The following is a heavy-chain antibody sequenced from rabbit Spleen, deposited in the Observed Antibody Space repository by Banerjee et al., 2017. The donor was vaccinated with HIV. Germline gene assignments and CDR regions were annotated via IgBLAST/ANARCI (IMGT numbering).Heavy chain of an antibody. CDR1: GFTISNTYY. D-gene: IGHD6-1*01. CDR2: INTGSGTT. J-gene: IGHJ4*01. V-gene: IGHV1S40*01. Sequence: QSLEESGGGLVQPGGSLALTCKASGFTISNTYYMCWVRQAPGKGLEWIGCINTGSGTTWYANWAKGRFTISKTSSTVDLKMTSLTAADTATYFCAKSNADYAYGSDLWGPGTLVTVS. CDR3: AKSNADYAYGSDL.